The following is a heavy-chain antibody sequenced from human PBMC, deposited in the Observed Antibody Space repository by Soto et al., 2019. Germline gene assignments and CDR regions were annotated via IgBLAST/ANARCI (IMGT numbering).Heavy chain of an antibody. Sequence: GGSLRLSCAASGFTFSSYSMNWVRQAPGKGLEWVSSISSSSSYIYYADSVKGRFTISRDNAKNSLYLQMNSLRAEDTAVYYCARSLEYGDYGRGYFQHWGQGTLVTVSS. V-gene: IGHV3-21*01. J-gene: IGHJ1*01. CDR1: GFTFSSYS. CDR2: ISSSSSYI. CDR3: ARSLEYGDYGRGYFQH. D-gene: IGHD4-17*01.